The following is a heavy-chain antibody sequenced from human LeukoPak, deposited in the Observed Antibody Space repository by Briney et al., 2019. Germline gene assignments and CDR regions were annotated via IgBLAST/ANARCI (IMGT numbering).Heavy chain of an antibody. CDR3: ARETGAFDI. V-gene: IGHV4-59*01. Sequence: SETLSLTYTVSGGSISSYYWSWIRQPPGKGLEWIGYIYYSGSTNYNPSLKSRVTISVDTSKNQFSLKLSSVTAADTAVYYCARETGAFDIWGQGTMVTVSS. J-gene: IGHJ3*02. CDR1: GGSISSYY. CDR2: IYYSGST.